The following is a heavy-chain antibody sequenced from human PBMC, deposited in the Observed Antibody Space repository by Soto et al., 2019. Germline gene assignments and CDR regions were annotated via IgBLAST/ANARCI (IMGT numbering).Heavy chain of an antibody. J-gene: IGHJ4*02. CDR1: GYTFTGYY. V-gene: IGHV1-2*04. CDR2: INPNSGGT. Sequence: GASVKVSCKASGYTFTGYYMHWVRQAPGQGLEWMGWINPNSGGTNYAQKFQGWVTMTRDTSIGTAYMELSRLRSDDTAVYYCARAPYYDSSGYTLDYWGQGTLVTVSS. D-gene: IGHD3-22*01. CDR3: ARAPYYDSSGYTLDY.